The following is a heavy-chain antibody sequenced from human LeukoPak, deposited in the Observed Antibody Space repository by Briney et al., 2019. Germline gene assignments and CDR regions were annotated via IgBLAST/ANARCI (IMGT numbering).Heavy chain of an antibody. CDR3: AEDGSSCYFCALDI. CDR1: GFTFSGHA. J-gene: IGHJ3*02. V-gene: IGHV3-23*01. Sequence: GGSLRLSCAASGFTFSGHAMTWVRQAPGKGLEWVSAIFPSGSDTFYAESVKGRFTVSRDNSKNTLYLQMNSVRAEDTGVYYCAEDGSSCYFCALDIWGQGTMVTVSS. D-gene: IGHD2-2*01. CDR2: IFPSGSDT.